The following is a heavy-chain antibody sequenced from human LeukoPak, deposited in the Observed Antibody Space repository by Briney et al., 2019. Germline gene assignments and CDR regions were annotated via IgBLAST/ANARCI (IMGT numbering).Heavy chain of an antibody. CDR2: IYHSGTT. D-gene: IGHD2-2*01. V-gene: IGHV4-4*02. Sequence: KSSETLSLTSAVSGGSISSSNWWSWARQPPGKGLEWIGEIYHSGTTNYNPSLKSRVTISVDKSKNQFSLKLSSVTAADTAVYYCAKTPGYCSSTSCYSDAFDIWGQGTMVTVSS. CDR3: AKTPGYCSSTSCYSDAFDI. J-gene: IGHJ3*02. CDR1: GGSISSSNW.